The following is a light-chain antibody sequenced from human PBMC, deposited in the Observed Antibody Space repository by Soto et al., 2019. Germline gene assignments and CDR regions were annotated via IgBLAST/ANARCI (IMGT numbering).Light chain of an antibody. CDR2: LGS. CDR1: QSLLHSNGYNQ. V-gene: IGKV2-28*01. Sequence: DIVMTQSPLSLPVTPGEPASISCRSSQSLLHSNGYNQLDWYLQKPGQSPQLLIYLGSNRASGVPDRFSGSGSGIACTLKISRVEAGDVGVYYCMQALQSPWAFGQGTKVEIK. J-gene: IGKJ1*01. CDR3: MQALQSPWA.